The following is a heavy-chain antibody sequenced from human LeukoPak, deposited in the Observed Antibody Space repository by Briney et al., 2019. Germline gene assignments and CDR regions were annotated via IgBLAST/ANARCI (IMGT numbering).Heavy chain of an antibody. V-gene: IGHV4-39*07. CDR1: GGSISSSSYY. CDR3: ARDPYGGNYWRTNWYFDL. Sequence: PSETLSLTCTVSGGSISSSSYYWGWIRQPPGKGLEWIGSIYYSGSTYYNPSLKSRVTISVDTSKNQFSLKLSSVTAADKAVYYCARDPYGGNYWRTNWYFDLWGRGTLVTVSS. D-gene: IGHD4-23*01. J-gene: IGHJ2*01. CDR2: IYYSGST.